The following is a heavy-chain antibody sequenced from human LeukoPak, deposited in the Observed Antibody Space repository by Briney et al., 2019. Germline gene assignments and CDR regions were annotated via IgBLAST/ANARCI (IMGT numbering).Heavy chain of an antibody. V-gene: IGHV3-48*03. CDR2: ISSSGSTI. CDR3: AELGITMIGGV. J-gene: IGHJ6*04. CDR1: GFTFSSYE. Sequence: GGSLRLSCAASGFTFSSYEMNWVRQAPGKGLEWVSYISSSGSTIYYADSVKGRFTISKDSAKNSLYLQMNSLRAEDTAVYYCAELGITMIGGVWGKGTTVTISS. D-gene: IGHD3-10*02.